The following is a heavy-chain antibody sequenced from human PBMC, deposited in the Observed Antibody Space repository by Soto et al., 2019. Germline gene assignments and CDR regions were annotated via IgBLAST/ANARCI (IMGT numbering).Heavy chain of an antibody. CDR1: GFTFSSYA. J-gene: IGHJ4*02. CDR3: ARLLGGTID. Sequence: EVQLLESGGDLVQPGGSLRLSCAASGFTFSSYAMSWVRQAPGKGLEWVSTITGSGVNTNYADSVKGRFTISRDNSNHTLYLQKNSLRAEDTAIYYCARLLGGTIDWGQGTLVTVSS. CDR2: ITGSGVNT. D-gene: IGHD1-26*01. V-gene: IGHV3-23*01.